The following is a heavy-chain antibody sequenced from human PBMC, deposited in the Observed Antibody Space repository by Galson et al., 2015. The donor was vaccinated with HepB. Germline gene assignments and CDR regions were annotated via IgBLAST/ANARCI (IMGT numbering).Heavy chain of an antibody. D-gene: IGHD6-13*01. CDR1: GFTFDNYA. V-gene: IGHV3-9*01. CDR2: INWNSGST. Sequence: SLRLSCAASGFTFDNYAMHWVRRAPGKGLEWVSGINWNSGSTGYADSVKGRFTISRDNAMNSLYLQMNSLRAEDTALYYCAKDISSWYLLGAFDIWGQGTMVTVSS. CDR3: AKDISSWYLLGAFDI. J-gene: IGHJ3*02.